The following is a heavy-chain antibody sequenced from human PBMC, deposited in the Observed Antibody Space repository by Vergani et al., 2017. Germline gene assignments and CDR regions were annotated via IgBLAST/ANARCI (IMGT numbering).Heavy chain of an antibody. Sequence: QVQLVQSGAEVKKPGASVKVSCKASGYTFTSYGISWVRQAPGQGLEWMGWISAYNGNTNYAQKLQGRVTMTTDTSTSTAYMELRSLRSADTAVYYCARDPDIVVVPAAPYYYYYYGMDVWGQGTTVTVSS. CDR2: ISAYNGNT. D-gene: IGHD2-2*01. J-gene: IGHJ6*02. V-gene: IGHV1-18*04. CDR3: ARDPDIVVVPAAPYYYYYYGMDV. CDR1: GYTFTSYG.